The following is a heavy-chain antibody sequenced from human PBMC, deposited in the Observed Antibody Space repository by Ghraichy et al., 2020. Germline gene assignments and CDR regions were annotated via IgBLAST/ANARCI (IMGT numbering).Heavy chain of an antibody. CDR3: ARAQPRSAVAAPYYFDY. Sequence: GGSLRLSCAVSGFSFSNYWISWVRQAPGRGLEWVANIKQDGSEKHYVDSVKGRFSISRDNAKNSLFLQMNSLRVEDTAVYYCARAQPRSAVAAPYYFDYWGQGTLITVSS. CDR2: IKQDGSEK. J-gene: IGHJ4*02. V-gene: IGHV3-7*01. CDR1: GFSFSNYW. D-gene: IGHD6-19*01.